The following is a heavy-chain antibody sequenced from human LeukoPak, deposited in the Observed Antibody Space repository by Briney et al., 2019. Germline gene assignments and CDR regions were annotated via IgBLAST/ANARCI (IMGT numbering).Heavy chain of an antibody. CDR2: IIPILGIA. Sequence: GASVKFSCKASGGTFSSYAISWVRQAPGQGLEWMGRIIPILGIANYAQKFQGRVTITADKSTSTAYMELSSLRSEDTAVYYCARDHPSEDTAMVTKLDYWGQGTLVTVSS. CDR1: GGTFSSYA. J-gene: IGHJ4*02. D-gene: IGHD5-18*01. CDR3: ARDHPSEDTAMVTKLDY. V-gene: IGHV1-69*04.